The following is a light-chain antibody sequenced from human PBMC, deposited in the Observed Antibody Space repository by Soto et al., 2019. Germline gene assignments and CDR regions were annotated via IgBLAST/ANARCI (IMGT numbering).Light chain of an antibody. CDR1: QSISSW. CDR3: QQYDSYPLT. CDR2: KAS. Sequence: DIQMTQSPSTLSASVGDRVTITCRASQSISSWLAWYQQKPGKAPKFLIQKASSLERGVPSRFSGSGSGTEFTLTISSLQPDYFATYFCQQYDSYPLTFCGGTKVEIK. V-gene: IGKV1-5*03. J-gene: IGKJ4*01.